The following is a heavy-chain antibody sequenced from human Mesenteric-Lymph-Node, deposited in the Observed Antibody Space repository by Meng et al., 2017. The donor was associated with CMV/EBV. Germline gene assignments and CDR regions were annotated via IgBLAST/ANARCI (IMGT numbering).Heavy chain of an antibody. D-gene: IGHD1/OR15-1a*01. V-gene: IGHV4-61*05. CDR3: ARTMTPTTVTWVFPPARALDS. CDR1: GGSISDTSHY. Sequence: SETLSLTCSVSGGSISDTSHYWGWVRQPPGKGLEWIGTGTYYNSSLRSRFTISVDTSKNQFSLKLTSVTAADTAVYYCARTMTPTTVTWVFPPARALDSWGQGKLVTVSS. J-gene: IGHJ4*02. CDR2: GT.